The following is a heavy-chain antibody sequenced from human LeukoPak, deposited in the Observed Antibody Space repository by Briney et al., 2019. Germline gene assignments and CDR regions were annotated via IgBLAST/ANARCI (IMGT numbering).Heavy chain of an antibody. CDR3: AKSSYYYDSSGYYDY. V-gene: IGHV3-30*18. Sequence: SWGSLRLSCAASGFTFSSYGMHWVRQAPGKGLEWVAVISYDGSNKYYADSVKGRFIISRDNSKNTLYLQMNSLRAEDTAVYYCAKSSYYYDSSGYYDYWGQGTLVTVSS. D-gene: IGHD3-22*01. J-gene: IGHJ4*02. CDR2: ISYDGSNK. CDR1: GFTFSSYG.